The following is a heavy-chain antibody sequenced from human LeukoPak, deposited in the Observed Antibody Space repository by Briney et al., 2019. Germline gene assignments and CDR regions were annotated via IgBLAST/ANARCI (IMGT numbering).Heavy chain of an antibody. D-gene: IGHD3-10*01. CDR1: GFTFSDYY. V-gene: IGHV3-11*01. CDR2: ISSSGSTI. CDR3: ANSPRLWFGELSVY. Sequence: GGSLRLSCAASGFTFSDYYMSWIRQAPGKGLEWVSYISSSGSTIYYADSVKGRFTISRDNAKNSLYLQMNSLRAEDTAVYYCANSPRLWFGELSVYWGQGTLVTVSS. J-gene: IGHJ4*02.